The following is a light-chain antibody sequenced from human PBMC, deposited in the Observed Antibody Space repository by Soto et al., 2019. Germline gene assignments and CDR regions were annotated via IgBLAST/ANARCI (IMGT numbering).Light chain of an antibody. J-gene: IGKJ5*01. V-gene: IGKV3-11*01. CDR1: QTIRGL. CDR2: DTS. CDR3: QQRHNWPIT. Sequence: EIVLTQSPATLSLSPGERATLSCRTSQTIRGLLNWYQQRPGQAPRLLLYDTSNRATDIPARFSGSGSGTDFILTISSLDPEDCGVYFCQQRHNWPITFGQGTRLDIK.